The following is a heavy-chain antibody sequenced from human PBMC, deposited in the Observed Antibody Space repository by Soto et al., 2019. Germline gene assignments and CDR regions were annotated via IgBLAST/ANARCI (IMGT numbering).Heavy chain of an antibody. CDR3: ASGHCSGGSCYSYYYGMDV. Sequence: SVQISCKASGGSFSSYAINWVRQAPGQGLEWMVGIIPIFGTANYAQKFQGRVTITADESTSTAYMELSSLRSEDTAVYYCASGHCSGGSCYSYYYGMDVWGQGTTVTV. J-gene: IGHJ6*02. CDR1: GGSFSSYA. CDR2: IIPIFGTA. V-gene: IGHV1-69*13. D-gene: IGHD2-15*01.